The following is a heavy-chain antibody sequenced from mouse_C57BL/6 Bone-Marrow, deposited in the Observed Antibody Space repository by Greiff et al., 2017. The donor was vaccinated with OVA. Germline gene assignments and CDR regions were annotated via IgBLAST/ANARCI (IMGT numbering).Heavy chain of an antibody. J-gene: IGHJ4*01. CDR2: INPGNGGT. CDR3: ARDGYYAMDD. V-gene: IGHV1-54*01. Sequence: VQLQQSGAELVRPGTSVKVSCKASGYAFTNYLIEWVKQRPGQGLEWIGVINPGNGGTKYNEKFKGKATLTADKSSSTAYMQLSSLTSEDSAVYYCARDGYYAMDDWGQGTSVTVSS. CDR1: GYAFTNYL. D-gene: IGHD2-3*01.